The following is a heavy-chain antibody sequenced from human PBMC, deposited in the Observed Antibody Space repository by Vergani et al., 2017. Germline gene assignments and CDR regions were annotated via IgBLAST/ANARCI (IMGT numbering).Heavy chain of an antibody. CDR2: IVVGSGNT. CDR1: GFTFTSSA. J-gene: IGHJ2*01. D-gene: IGHD5-24*01. Sequence: QMQLVQSGPEVKKPGTSVKVSCKASGFTFTSSAMKWVRQARGQRLEWIGWIVVGSGNTNYAQKFQERVTITRDMSTSTAYMELSSLRSEDTAVYYCAADSGMATITGWYFDLWGRGTLVTVSS. V-gene: IGHV1-58*02. CDR3: AADSGMATITGWYFDL.